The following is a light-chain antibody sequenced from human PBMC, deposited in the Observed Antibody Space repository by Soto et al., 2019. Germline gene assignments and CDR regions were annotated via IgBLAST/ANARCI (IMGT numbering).Light chain of an antibody. V-gene: IGKV3-11*01. J-gene: IGKJ1*01. CDR1: QYINTR. Sequence: EIVLTQSPATLSSFPGDRVTLSCMASQYINTRLAWYQHRPGPAPRLLIYQTSIRAAGIPARFSASGTGTDFTLTISDVQPEDFAVYYCHQRQSWPRTFGQGTKVDIK. CDR3: HQRQSWPRT. CDR2: QTS.